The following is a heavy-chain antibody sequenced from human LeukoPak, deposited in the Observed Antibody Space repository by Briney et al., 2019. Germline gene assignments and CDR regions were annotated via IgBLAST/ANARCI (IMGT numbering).Heavy chain of an antibody. CDR3: ARGTVLRFLEWLSPYFDY. V-gene: IGHV4-31*03. J-gene: IGHJ4*02. CDR2: IYYSGST. Sequence: PSQTLSLTCTVSGGSISSGGYYWSWLRQHPGKGLEWIGYIYYSGSTYYNPSLKSRVTIPVDTSKNQFSLKLSSVTAADTAVYYCARGTVLRFLEWLSPYFDYWGQGTLVTVSS. D-gene: IGHD3-3*01. CDR1: GGSISSGGYY.